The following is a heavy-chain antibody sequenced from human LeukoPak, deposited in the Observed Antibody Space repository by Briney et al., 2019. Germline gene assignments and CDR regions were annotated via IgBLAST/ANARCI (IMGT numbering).Heavy chain of an antibody. CDR2: TYYRAKWYN. D-gene: IGHD1-26*01. V-gene: IGHV6-1*01. CDR3: ARDTRGGSYGDAPYYLDY. CDR1: GDSVSHNSVA. J-gene: IGHJ4*02. Sequence: SQTLSLTCAISGDSVSHNSVAWNWIRQSPSRALEWLGSTYYRAKWYNDYALSVKSRLTINPDTSKNQFSLQLNSVTPEDTAVYYCARDTRGGSYGDAPYYLDYWGQGTLVTVSS.